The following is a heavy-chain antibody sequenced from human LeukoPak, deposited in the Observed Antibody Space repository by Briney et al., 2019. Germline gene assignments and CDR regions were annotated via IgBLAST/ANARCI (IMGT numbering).Heavy chain of an antibody. CDR2: INTKGAST. Sequence: EASVRVSCKASGYTFSDYYIHGVRQSPGQGLEWMGWINTKGASTKYAQKFQGRVTMPRDTSINTVYIELSRLTSDDTAIYYFARDAEYGSGSMWLLDPWGQGTQVTVSS. J-gene: IGHJ5*02. CDR1: GYTFSDYY. D-gene: IGHD3-10*01. V-gene: IGHV1-2*02. CDR3: ARDAEYGSGSMWLLDP.